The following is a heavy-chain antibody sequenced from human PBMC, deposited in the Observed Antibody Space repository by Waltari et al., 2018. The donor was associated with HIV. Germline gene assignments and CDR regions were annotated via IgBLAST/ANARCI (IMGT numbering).Heavy chain of an antibody. V-gene: IGHV4-34*02. Sequence: QVQLQQWGAGLLKPSETLSLTCDVYGGSFSGYYWRWIRKPQGKGLEWIGEINHSGSTNYNPSLKSRVTISVDTSKNQFSLRLSSVTAADTAVYYCARGAVQYSSGWYGDYYYYGMDVWGQGTTVTVSS. CDR1: GGSFSGYY. D-gene: IGHD6-19*01. J-gene: IGHJ6*02. CDR3: ARGAVQYSSGWYGDYYYYGMDV. CDR2: INHSGST.